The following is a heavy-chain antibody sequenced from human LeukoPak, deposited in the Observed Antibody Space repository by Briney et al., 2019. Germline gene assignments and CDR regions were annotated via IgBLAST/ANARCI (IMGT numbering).Heavy chain of an antibody. V-gene: IGHV3-7*01. CDR3: ARVGYEMWSVTARPIDY. CDR2: IRQDGNEK. D-gene: IGHD2-21*02. CDR1: GFTFSNYW. Sequence: GGSLRLSCAASGFTFSNYWMTWVRQAPGKGLEWVANIRQDGNEKYYVDSVRGRFTISRDNAKNSLYLQMNSLRAGDTAMYHCARVGYEMWSVTARPIDYWGQGTLVTVSS. J-gene: IGHJ4*02.